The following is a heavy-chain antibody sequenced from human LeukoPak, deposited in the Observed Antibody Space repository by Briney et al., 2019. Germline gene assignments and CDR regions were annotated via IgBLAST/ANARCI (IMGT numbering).Heavy chain of an antibody. Sequence: SETLSLTCNVSGVSISYYYWSWIRQSLGKGLEWIGYIYYSGTTNYNPSLKSRVTISVDTSKNQFSLQLRSVTAADTAVYYCAREDPQTTVPDVMDVWGQGTTVTVSS. CDR3: AREDPQTTVPDVMDV. CDR1: GVSISYYY. J-gene: IGHJ6*02. CDR2: IYYSGTT. V-gene: IGHV4-59*01. D-gene: IGHD4-17*01.